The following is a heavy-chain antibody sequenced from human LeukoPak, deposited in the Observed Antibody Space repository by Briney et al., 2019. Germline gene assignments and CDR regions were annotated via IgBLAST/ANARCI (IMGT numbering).Heavy chain of an antibody. J-gene: IGHJ5*02. CDR3: TALPYCSGGSCYTKWFDP. V-gene: IGHV3-15*01. Sequence: GGSLRLSCAASGFTFSNAWMSWVRQAPGKGLEWVGRIKSKTDGGTTDYAAPVKGRFTISRDDSKNTLYLQMNNLKTEDTAVYYCTALPYCSGGSCYTKWFDPWGQGTLVTVSS. CDR2: IKSKTDGGTT. CDR1: GFTFSNAW. D-gene: IGHD2-15*01.